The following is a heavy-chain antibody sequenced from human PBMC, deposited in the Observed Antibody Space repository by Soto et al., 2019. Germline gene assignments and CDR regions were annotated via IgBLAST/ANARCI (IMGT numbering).Heavy chain of an antibody. CDR1: GRSISTIRYY. CDR2: IFYSGSN. Sequence: PSETLALTCILSGRSISTIRYYWDWIRQPPGKGLEWIGSIFYSGSNYYNPSLKSRVIISVDTSKNQFSLKLSSVTAADTAVYYCACIFSGGSSYGFYYYGMDVWGQGTTVT. J-gene: IGHJ6*02. CDR3: ACIFSGGSSYGFYYYGMDV. D-gene: IGHD5-18*01. V-gene: IGHV4-39*01.